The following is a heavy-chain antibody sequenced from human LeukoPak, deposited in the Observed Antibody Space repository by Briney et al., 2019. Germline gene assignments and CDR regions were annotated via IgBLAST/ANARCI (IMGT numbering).Heavy chain of an antibody. CDR3: TTGDCSGGSCYWGIDAFDI. CDR2: IKSKTDGGTT. V-gene: IGHV3-15*01. CDR1: GLTFSNAW. J-gene: IGHJ3*02. D-gene: IGHD2-15*01. Sequence: PGGSLTLSCAPSGLTFSNAWMSWVRQAPGKGLEWVGRIKSKTDGGTTDYAAPVKGRFTISRDDSKNTLYLQMNSLKTEDTAVYYCTTGDCSGGSCYWGIDAFDIWGQGTMVTVSS.